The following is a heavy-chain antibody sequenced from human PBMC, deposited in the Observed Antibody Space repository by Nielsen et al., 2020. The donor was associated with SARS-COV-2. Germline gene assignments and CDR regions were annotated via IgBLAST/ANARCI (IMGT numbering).Heavy chain of an antibody. V-gene: IGHV5-51*01. CDR3: ARLASGWYNGYFDL. CDR2: IYPGDSDT. Sequence: KVSCKGSGYSFTSYWIAWVRQMPGKGLEWMGIIYPGDSDTRYSPSFQGQVTISADKSISTAYLQWSSLKASDTAMYYCARLASGWYNGYFDLWGRGTLVTVSS. J-gene: IGHJ2*01. CDR1: GYSFTSYW. D-gene: IGHD6-19*01.